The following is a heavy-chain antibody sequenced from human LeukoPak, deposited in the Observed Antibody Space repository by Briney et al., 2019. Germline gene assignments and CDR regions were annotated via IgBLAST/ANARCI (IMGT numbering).Heavy chain of an antibody. CDR1: GCSISSYY. J-gene: IGHJ4*02. Sequence: SETLSLTCTVSGCSISSYYWSWIRQPAGKGLEWIGRIYTSGSTNYSPSLKSRVTMSVDTSKNQFSLRLSSVTAADTAVYYCARENTGSYRPFDYWGQGTLVTVSS. CDR2: IYTSGST. D-gene: IGHD1-26*01. CDR3: ARENTGSYRPFDY. V-gene: IGHV4-4*07.